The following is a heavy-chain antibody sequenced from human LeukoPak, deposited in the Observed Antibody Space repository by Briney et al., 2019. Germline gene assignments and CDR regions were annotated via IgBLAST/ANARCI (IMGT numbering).Heavy chain of an antibody. CDR2: ISHRGST. J-gene: IGHJ4*02. D-gene: IGHD3-10*01. Sequence: PSETLSLTCTVSGYSISNGYYWGWIRQPPGKGLEWVGSISHRGSTNYNPSLKSRVTISVDTSKNQFSLKLSSVTAADTAVYYCATVTMVRGVNCWGQGTLVTVSS. CDR1: GYSISNGYY. V-gene: IGHV4-38-2*02. CDR3: ATVTMVRGVNC.